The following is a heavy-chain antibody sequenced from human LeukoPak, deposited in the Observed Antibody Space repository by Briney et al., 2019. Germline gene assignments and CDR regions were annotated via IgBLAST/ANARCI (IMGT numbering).Heavy chain of an antibody. CDR3: ARGGGFGELYPYY. J-gene: IGHJ4*02. Sequence: SETLSLTCTVSGGSISSSSYYWGWIRQPPGKGLEWIGSIYYSGSTYYNPSLKSRVTISVDTSKNQFSLKLSSVTAADTAVYYCARGGGFGELYPYYWGQGTLVTVSS. V-gene: IGHV4-39*07. CDR1: GGSISSSSYY. CDR2: IYYSGST. D-gene: IGHD3-10*01.